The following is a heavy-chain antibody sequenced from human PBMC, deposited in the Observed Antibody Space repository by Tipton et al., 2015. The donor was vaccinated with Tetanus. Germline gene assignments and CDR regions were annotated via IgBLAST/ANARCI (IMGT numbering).Heavy chain of an antibody. Sequence: SLRLSCAVSGFTVSNSHTSWVRQAPGKGLECVSMIYANGATSYADSVKGRFSISRDNSKNIVFLQMNALRVEDTAVYYCLSHGGYSSWGQGTLVTVSS. CDR2: IYANGAT. V-gene: IGHV3-53*01. D-gene: IGHD5-12*01. J-gene: IGHJ5*02. CDR3: LSHGGYSS. CDR1: GFTVSNSH.